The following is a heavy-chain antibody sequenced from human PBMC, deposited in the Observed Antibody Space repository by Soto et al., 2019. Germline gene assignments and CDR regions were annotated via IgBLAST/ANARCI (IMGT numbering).Heavy chain of an antibody. Sequence: GGSLKLSCAESGFTFSRYGIHWVRQAPGKGLEWVAVIWYDESNKYYADSVKGRFTIPRDNSKNTLYLQMNSLRAEDTAVYYCARDQTYCSSTSCYSRYYYGMDVWGQGTTVTVSS. CDR3: ARDQTYCSSTSCYSRYYYGMDV. V-gene: IGHV3-33*01. D-gene: IGHD2-2*02. CDR2: IWYDESNK. J-gene: IGHJ6*02. CDR1: GFTFSRYG.